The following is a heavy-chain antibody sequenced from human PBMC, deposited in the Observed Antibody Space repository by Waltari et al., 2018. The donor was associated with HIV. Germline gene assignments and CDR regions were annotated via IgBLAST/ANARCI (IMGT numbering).Heavy chain of an antibody. CDR2: ISHTGGTT. V-gene: IGHV4-39*01. J-gene: IGHJ2*01. Sequence: QSQLQESDPGLVKPSETLSLTCTVSGGSISSNYYFLAWVRPPPGKGLEWIGTISHTGGTTYYNPSLKSRVIISVDTSKDQSSLKLSSMTATDTAVYYCARQRGSGLWYFDLWGRGTLVSVSS. CDR3: ARQRGSGLWYFDL. CDR1: GGSISSNYYF. D-gene: IGHD3-10*01.